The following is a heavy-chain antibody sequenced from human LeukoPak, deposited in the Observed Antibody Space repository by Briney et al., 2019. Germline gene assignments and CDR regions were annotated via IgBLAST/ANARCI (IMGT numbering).Heavy chain of an antibody. CDR1: GFTFSSYA. D-gene: IGHD2/OR15-2a*01. CDR2: ISYDGSNK. CDR3: ARETSIEYANFDY. Sequence: GALRLSCAASGFTFSSYAMHWVRQAPGKGLEWVAVISYDGSNKYYADSVKGRFTISRDNSKNTLYLQMNSLRAEDTAVYYCARETSIEYANFDYWGQGTLVTVSS. V-gene: IGHV3-30-3*01. J-gene: IGHJ4*02.